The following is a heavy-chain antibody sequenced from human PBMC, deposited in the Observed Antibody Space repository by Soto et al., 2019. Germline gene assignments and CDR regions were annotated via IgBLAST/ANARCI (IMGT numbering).Heavy chain of an antibody. CDR1: GFTFSSNA. V-gene: IGHV3-23*01. J-gene: IGHJ4*02. CDR2: ISDSGGST. Sequence: GGSLRLSCEASGFTFSSNAMTWVRQAPGRGLEWVSAISDSGGSTYYADSVAGRFTISRDNSRHTLYLQMNSLRAEDTAIYYCAKALGRDFSDFDSWGQGTQVTVSS. CDR3: AKALGRDFSDFDS. D-gene: IGHD3-10*01.